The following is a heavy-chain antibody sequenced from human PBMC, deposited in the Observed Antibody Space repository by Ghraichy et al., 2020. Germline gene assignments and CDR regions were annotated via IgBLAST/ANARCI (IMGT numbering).Heavy chain of an antibody. Sequence: GGSLRLSCAASGFTFSSYWMSWVRQAPGKGLEWVANIKQDGSEKYYVDSVKGRFTISRDNAKNSLYLQMNSLRAEDTAVYYCARVITMVRGVIVYYYYYGMDVWGQGTTVTVSS. CDR2: IKQDGSEK. V-gene: IGHV3-7*01. CDR1: GFTFSSYW. CDR3: ARVITMVRGVIVYYYYYGMDV. J-gene: IGHJ6*02. D-gene: IGHD3-10*01.